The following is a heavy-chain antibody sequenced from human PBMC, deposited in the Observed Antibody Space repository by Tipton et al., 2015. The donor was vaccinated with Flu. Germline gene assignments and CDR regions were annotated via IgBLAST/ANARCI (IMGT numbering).Heavy chain of an antibody. CDR1: GGSISSSSHY. CDR2: IYYTGYP. J-gene: IGHJ5*01. CDR3: AKVLFGWVES. V-gene: IGHV4-39*07. Sequence: TLSLTCTVSGGSISSSSHYWGWIRQAPGRGLEWVGSIYYTGYPYYNPSLKSRLAMSIDTSKKQFSLRLSSVTAADTAVYYCAKVLFGWVESWAQGTLVTVSS. D-gene: IGHD3-16*01.